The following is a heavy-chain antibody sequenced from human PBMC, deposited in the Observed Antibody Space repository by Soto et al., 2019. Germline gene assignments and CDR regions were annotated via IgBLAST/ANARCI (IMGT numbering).Heavy chain of an antibody. CDR3: AKPAGRAF. CDR1: GFTFSSYG. V-gene: IGHV3-30*18. J-gene: IGHJ4*02. CDR2: ISNDGNKE. Sequence: QVHLVESGGGVVQPGRSLRLSCTTSGFTFSSYGLHWFRQAPGRGLEWLALISNDGNKEFYADSVKGRFTVSRDNVKNKLYLQMDSLRAEDSAVYHCAKPAGRAFWGQGTLVTVSS.